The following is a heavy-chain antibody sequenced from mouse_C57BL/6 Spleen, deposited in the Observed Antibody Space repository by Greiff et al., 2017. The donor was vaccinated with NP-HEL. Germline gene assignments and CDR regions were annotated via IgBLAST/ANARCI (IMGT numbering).Heavy chain of an antibody. V-gene: IGHV1-15*01. CDR1: GYTFTDYE. CDR3: TRSTRRWYFDV. J-gene: IGHJ1*03. CDR2: IDPETGGT. D-gene: IGHD1-2*01. Sequence: QVQLKESGAELVRPGASVTLSCKASGYTFTDYEMHWVKQTPVHGLEWIGAIDPETGGTAYNQKFKGKAILTADKSSSTAYMELRSLTSEDSAVYYCTRSTRRWYFDVWGTGTTVTVSS.